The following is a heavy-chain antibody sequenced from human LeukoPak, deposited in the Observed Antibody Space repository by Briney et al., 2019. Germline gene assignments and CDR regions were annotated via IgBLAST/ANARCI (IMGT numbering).Heavy chain of an antibody. CDR1: GGSVSSGRYY. CDR3: ARDWGGSSWYDY. Sequence: SETLSLTCTVSGGSVSSGRYYWSWIRQPPGKGLEWIGYIYYSGSTNYNPSLKSRVTISVDTSKNQFSLKLSSVTAADTAVYYCARDWGGSSWYDYWGQGTLVTVSS. D-gene: IGHD6-13*01. CDR2: IYYSGST. J-gene: IGHJ4*02. V-gene: IGHV4-61*01.